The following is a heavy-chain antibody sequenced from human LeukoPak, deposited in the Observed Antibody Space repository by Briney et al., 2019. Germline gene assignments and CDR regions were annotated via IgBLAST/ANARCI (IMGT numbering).Heavy chain of an antibody. J-gene: IGHJ6*03. Sequence: GGSLRLSCAASGFTFSSYSMNWVRQAPGKGLEWVSYISSSSSTIYYADSVKGRFTISRDNAKKSLYLQMNSLRAEDTAVYYCARVYPVAGPWYYYYYMDVWGKGTTVTVSS. D-gene: IGHD6-19*01. V-gene: IGHV3-48*01. CDR2: ISSSSSTI. CDR3: ARVYPVAGPWYYYYYMDV. CDR1: GFTFSSYS.